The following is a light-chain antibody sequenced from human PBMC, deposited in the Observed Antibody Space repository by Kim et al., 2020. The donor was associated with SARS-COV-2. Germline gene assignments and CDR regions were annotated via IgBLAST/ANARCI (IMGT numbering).Light chain of an antibody. CDR3: QQYHHWPPIT. Sequence: SPGERATPSCRASQSVSSDLAWYQQKPGQTPRLLIYGASPRATGIPARFSGSGSGTDFTLTITSLQSEDFAVYYCQQYHHWPPITFGQGTRLEIK. CDR2: GAS. CDR1: QSVSSD. V-gene: IGKV3-15*01. J-gene: IGKJ5*01.